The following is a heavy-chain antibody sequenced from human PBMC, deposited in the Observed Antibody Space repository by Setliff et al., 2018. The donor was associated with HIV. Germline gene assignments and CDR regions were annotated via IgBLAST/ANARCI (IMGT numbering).Heavy chain of an antibody. D-gene: IGHD2-15*01. J-gene: IGHJ3*02. Sequence: NPSETLSLTCTVSGGSITGHYWSWIRQPPGKGLEWIGYIHYSGSSNYNPSLKSRVSISVDTSKKQVSLKLNSVTAADTAVYYCARDRLYCSGGSCYSVGPNDVFDIWGQGTMVTVSS. CDR1: GGSITGHY. CDR2: IHYSGSS. CDR3: ARDRLYCSGGSCYSVGPNDVFDI. V-gene: IGHV4-59*11.